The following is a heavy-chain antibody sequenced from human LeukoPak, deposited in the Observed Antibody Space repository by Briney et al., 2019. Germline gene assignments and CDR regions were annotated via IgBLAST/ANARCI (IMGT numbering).Heavy chain of an antibody. V-gene: IGHV3-48*02. J-gene: IGHJ4*02. CDR1: GCTFSSNS. CDR3: ARGASRGFDY. Sequence: GGSLRLSCAASGCTFSSNSMNWVRQAQGKGLEWVSYISSSSSTIYHADSVKGRFTISRDNAKNSLYLQINSLRDEDTAVYYCARGASRGFDYWGQGTLVTVSS. D-gene: IGHD5-24*01. CDR2: ISSSSSTI.